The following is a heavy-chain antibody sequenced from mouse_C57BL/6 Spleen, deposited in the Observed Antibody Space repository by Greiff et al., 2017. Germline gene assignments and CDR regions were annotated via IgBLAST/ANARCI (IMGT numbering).Heavy chain of an antibody. D-gene: IGHD2-12*01. CDR1: GYTFTDYE. V-gene: IGHV1-15*01. J-gene: IGHJ4*01. CDR2: IDPETGGT. Sequence: QVHVKQSGAELVRPGASVTLSCKASGYTFTDYEMHWVKQTPVHGLEWIGAIDPETGGTAYNQKFKGKAILTADESSSTAYMELRSLTSEDSAVYCCTGELLLDDFATGYWGQGTSVTVSS. CDR3: TGELLLDDFATGY.